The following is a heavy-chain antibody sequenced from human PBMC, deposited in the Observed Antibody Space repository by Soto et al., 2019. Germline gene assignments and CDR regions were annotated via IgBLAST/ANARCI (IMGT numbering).Heavy chain of an antibody. CDR3: AKDLGAGYCSSTSCYAGDF. V-gene: IGHV3-23*01. CDR1: GFTFSSYA. Sequence: VQLLESGGGLVQPGGSLRLSCAASGFTFSSYAMSWVRQAPGKGLEWVSAISGSGGSTYYADSVKGRFTISRDNSKNTLYLQMNSLRAEDTAVYYCAKDLGAGYCSSTSCYAGDFWGQGTLVTVSS. J-gene: IGHJ4*02. CDR2: ISGSGGST. D-gene: IGHD2-2*01.